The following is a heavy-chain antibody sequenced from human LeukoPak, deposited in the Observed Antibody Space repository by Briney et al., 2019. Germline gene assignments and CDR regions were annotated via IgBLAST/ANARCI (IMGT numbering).Heavy chain of an antibody. V-gene: IGHV4-34*01. CDR1: GGSLSPYW. CDR3: ARRGANDFGDSAGNFAYDI. Sequence: SETLSLTCEVYGGSLSPYWWSWIRQPPGKGLKWLGEIKYSGHTNYNPSLESRVTISVDTSKKQFSLKLSSVTVADTALYFCARRGANDFGDSAGNFAYDIWGQGTMVTASS. CDR2: IKYSGHT. D-gene: IGHD4-17*01. J-gene: IGHJ3*02.